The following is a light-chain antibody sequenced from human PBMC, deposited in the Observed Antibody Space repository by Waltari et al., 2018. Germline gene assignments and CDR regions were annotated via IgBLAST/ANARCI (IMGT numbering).Light chain of an antibody. V-gene: IGLV2-14*01. J-gene: IGLJ2*01. CDR3: SSYTGSSTLVI. CDR1: SSDVGTYDY. CDR2: GVS. Sequence: QSALTQPASVSGSPGQSITISCTGSSSDVGTYDYVSWYQHHPGKAPKLFIYGVSNRPSGVSNRFSGSKCGNTASLTISGGQAEDEADYYCSSYTGSSTLVIFGGGTKLTVL.